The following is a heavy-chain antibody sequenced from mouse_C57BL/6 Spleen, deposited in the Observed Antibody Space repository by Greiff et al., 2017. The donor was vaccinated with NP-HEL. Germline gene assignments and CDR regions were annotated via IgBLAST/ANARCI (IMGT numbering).Heavy chain of an antibody. CDR2: IYPGDGDT. J-gene: IGHJ2*01. CDR3: TKRCYSGGDFDY. V-gene: IGHV1-80*01. CDR1: GYAFSSYW. Sequence: VQLQQSGAELVKPGASVKISCKASGYAFSSYWMNWVKQRPGKGLEWIGQIYPGDGDTYYNGTFKGQATLSGDNSSSTAYMQLSSLTSEDSAVYFGTKRCYSGGDFDYWGQGTTLTVSS. D-gene: IGHD1-3*01.